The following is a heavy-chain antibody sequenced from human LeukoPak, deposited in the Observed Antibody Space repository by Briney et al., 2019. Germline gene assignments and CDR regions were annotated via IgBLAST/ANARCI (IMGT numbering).Heavy chain of an antibody. V-gene: IGHV4-39*01. CDR3: ARQAVVVTDYYNFYYMDV. D-gene: IGHD3-22*01. J-gene: IGHJ6*03. CDR1: GGSISSSSYY. Sequence: PSETLSLTCTVSGGSISSSSYYWGWIRQPPGKGLEWIGSIYYSGSTYYNPSLRSRVTISVDTSKNQFSLKLNSVTAADAAVYFCARQAVVVTDYYNFYYMDVWGRGTPVTVSS. CDR2: IYYSGST.